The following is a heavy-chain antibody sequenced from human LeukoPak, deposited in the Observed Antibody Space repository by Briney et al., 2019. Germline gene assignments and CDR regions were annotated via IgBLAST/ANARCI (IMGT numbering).Heavy chain of an antibody. CDR1: GYAFTGYY. D-gene: IGHD3-10*01. V-gene: IGHV1-18*04. CDR2: ISAYDGNT. CDR3: ARDGYGSGKGYFDY. Sequence: ASVEVSCKASGYAFTGYYMHWVRQAPGQGLEWMGWISAYDGNTKSAQKFQGRVIMTTDTSTSTAFMELRSLRSDDTAVYYCARDGYGSGKGYFDYWGQGILVTVSS. J-gene: IGHJ4*02.